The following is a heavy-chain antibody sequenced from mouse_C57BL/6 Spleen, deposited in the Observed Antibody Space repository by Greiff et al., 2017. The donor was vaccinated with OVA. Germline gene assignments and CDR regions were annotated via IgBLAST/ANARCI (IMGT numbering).Heavy chain of an antibody. CDR3: ARGPYYDYDGGTDYFDY. CDR2: IWTGGGT. D-gene: IGHD2-4*01. CDR1: GFSLTSYA. J-gene: IGHJ2*01. V-gene: IGHV2-9-1*01. Sequence: VQLVESGPGLVAPSQSLSITCTVSGFSLTSYAISWVRQPPGKGLEWLGVIWTGGGTNYNSALKSRLSISKDNSKSQVFLKMNSLQTDDTARYYCARGPYYDYDGGTDYFDYWGQGTTLTVSS.